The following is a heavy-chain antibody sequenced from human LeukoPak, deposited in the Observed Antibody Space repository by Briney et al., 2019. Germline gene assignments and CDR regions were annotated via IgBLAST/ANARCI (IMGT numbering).Heavy chain of an antibody. J-gene: IGHJ3*02. Sequence: GGSLKLSCAASGLTVSSNYMSWVRQAPGKGLEWVSVIYTGGNTYYADSVKGRFTISRDNSKNTLYLQMNSLRGEDTAVYYCARVGDMEAFDIWGQGTRVTVSS. CDR1: GLTVSSNY. CDR2: IYTGGNT. V-gene: IGHV3-53*01. D-gene: IGHD3-16*01. CDR3: ARVGDMEAFDI.